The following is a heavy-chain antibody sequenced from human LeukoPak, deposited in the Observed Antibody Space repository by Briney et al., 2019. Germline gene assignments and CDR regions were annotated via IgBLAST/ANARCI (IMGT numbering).Heavy chain of an antibody. Sequence: SGTLSLTCAVFGGSISSRNWWSWVRQPPGKGLEWIGEIHHSGSTNYNPSLKSRVTISVDKSKNQFSLKLNSVTAADTAMYYCARIRGAGADYYYYYMDIWGKGTTVTVSS. J-gene: IGHJ6*03. D-gene: IGHD3-3*01. CDR2: IHHSGST. V-gene: IGHV4-4*02. CDR1: GGSISSRNW. CDR3: ARIRGAGADYYYYYMDI.